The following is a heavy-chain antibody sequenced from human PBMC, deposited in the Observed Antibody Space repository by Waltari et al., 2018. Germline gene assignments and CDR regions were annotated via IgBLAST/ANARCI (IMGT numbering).Heavy chain of an antibody. CDR3: VKRWSSSDVDY. J-gene: IGHJ4*02. Sequence: EVQLVESGGGLVQPGGSLRRSCYASGFTFGLYSMNWVRQAPGKGLEYVSAISPNGDSTYYADCVKGRFTISRDNSKNTVFLQMSSLRAEDTAVYYCVKRWSSSDVDYWGQGTLVTVSS. D-gene: IGHD2-15*01. V-gene: IGHV3-64D*06. CDR1: GFTFGLYS. CDR2: ISPNGDST.